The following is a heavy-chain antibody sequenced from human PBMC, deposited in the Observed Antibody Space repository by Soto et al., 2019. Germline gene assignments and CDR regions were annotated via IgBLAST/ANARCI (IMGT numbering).Heavy chain of an antibody. V-gene: IGHV5-51*01. CDR1: GYTFSTHW. CDR3: ATWRYSTGYHYYFDY. CDR2: IYPGDSDT. J-gene: IGHJ4*02. D-gene: IGHD6-19*01. Sequence: GESLKISCEGSGYTFSTHWIGWVRQMPGKGLEWMGIIYPGDSDTRYSPSFQGQVTNSVDKSISNAYLQWNSLKASDTAMYYCATWRYSTGYHYYFDYWGQGTLVTVSS.